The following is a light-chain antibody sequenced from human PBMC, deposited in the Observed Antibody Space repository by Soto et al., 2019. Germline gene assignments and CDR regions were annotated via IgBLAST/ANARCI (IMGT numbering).Light chain of an antibody. CDR1: SSDVGGYNY. Sequence: QSALTQPASVSGSPGQSITISCTGTSSDVGGYNYVSWYQQHPGKAPKLMIYDVSNRPSGVSSRFSVSKSGNTASLTISRLQAEDEADYYCSSYTSSSTLHVVFGGGTKLTVL. J-gene: IGLJ2*01. CDR2: DVS. CDR3: SSYTSSSTLHVV. V-gene: IGLV2-14*01.